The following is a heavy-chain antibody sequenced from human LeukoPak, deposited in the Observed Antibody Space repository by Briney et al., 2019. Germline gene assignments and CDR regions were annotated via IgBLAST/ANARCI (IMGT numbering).Heavy chain of an antibody. D-gene: IGHD1-26*01. CDR3: ARGMRWELLVEIDY. CDR1: GFTFSSYA. CDR2: ISYDGSNK. Sequence: GGSLRPSCAASGFTFSSYAMHWVRQAPGKGLEWVAVISYDGSNKYYADSVKGRFTISRDNSKNTLYLQMNSLRAEDTAVYYCARGMRWELLVEIDYWGQGTLVTVSS. V-gene: IGHV3-30-3*01. J-gene: IGHJ4*02.